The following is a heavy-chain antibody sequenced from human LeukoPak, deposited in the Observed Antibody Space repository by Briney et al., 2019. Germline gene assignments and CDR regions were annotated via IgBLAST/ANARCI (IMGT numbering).Heavy chain of an antibody. CDR3: AHTVTPRYFQF. CDR2: ISSSSSYI. CDR1: RFTFSNYS. Sequence: GGSLRLSCAASRFTFSNYSMAWVRQAPGKGLEWVSFISSSSSYIYYADSVKGRFTISRDNAKNSLYLQMNSLKTEDTALYYCAHTVTPRYFQFWGQGTLVTVSS. J-gene: IGHJ1*01. V-gene: IGHV3-21*01. D-gene: IGHD4-17*01.